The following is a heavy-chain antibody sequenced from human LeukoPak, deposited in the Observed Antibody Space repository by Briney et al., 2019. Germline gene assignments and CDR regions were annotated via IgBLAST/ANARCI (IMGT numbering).Heavy chain of an antibody. CDR3: AKDHRVYDNSAFLDS. Sequence: PGGSLRLSRAASGFTFSDYYMSWIRQAPGKGLEWVSYISSSGSTIYYADSVKGRFTISRDNAKNSLYLQMNSLRAEDTAVYYCAKDHRVYDNSAFLDSWGQGTLVTVSS. CDR1: GFTFSDYY. J-gene: IGHJ4*02. D-gene: IGHD3-22*01. CDR2: ISSSGSTI. V-gene: IGHV3-11*04.